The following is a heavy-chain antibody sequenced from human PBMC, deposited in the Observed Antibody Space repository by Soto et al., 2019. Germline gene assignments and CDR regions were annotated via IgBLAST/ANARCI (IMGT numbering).Heavy chain of an antibody. D-gene: IGHD5-12*01. Sequence: QITLKESGPTLVKPTQTLTLTCTFSGFSLSASGVGVGCIRQPPGKALEWLALIYWDDDKRYSPALKSRLIITKGTSENQVVLTMTNVDSADTAIYFCTHADVAQQGFDYWGQGTLVTVSS. J-gene: IGHJ4*02. V-gene: IGHV2-5*02. CDR2: IYWDDDK. CDR3: THADVAQQGFDY. CDR1: GFSLSASGVG.